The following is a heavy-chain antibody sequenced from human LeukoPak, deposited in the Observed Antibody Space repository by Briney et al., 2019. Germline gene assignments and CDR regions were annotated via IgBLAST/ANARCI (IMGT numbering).Heavy chain of an antibody. Sequence: PGGSLRLSCAASGFTVSSNYMSWVRQAPAKGLEWVSVIYSGGSTYYADSVKGRFTISRDNSKNTLYLQMNSLRAEDTAVYYCASDTYDYDSSGLDYWGQGTLVTVSS. D-gene: IGHD3-22*01. J-gene: IGHJ4*02. V-gene: IGHV3-66*01. CDR2: IYSGGST. CDR3: ASDTYDYDSSGLDY. CDR1: GFTVSSNY.